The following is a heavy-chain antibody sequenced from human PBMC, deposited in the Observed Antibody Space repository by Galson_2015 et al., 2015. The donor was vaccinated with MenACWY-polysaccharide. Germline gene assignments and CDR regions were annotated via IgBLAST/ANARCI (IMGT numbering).Heavy chain of an antibody. CDR2: IYWNDDK. Sequence: PALVKPTQTLTLTCTFSGFSLSTSEVGVGWIRQPPGKALEWLALIYWNDDKRYSPSLKSRLTITKDTSKNQVVLTMTNMDPVDTATYYCAHRGGYCSGGTCWRWFDPWGQGTLATVSS. J-gene: IGHJ5*02. CDR1: GFSLSTSEVG. D-gene: IGHD2-15*01. V-gene: IGHV2-5*01. CDR3: AHRGGYCSGGTCWRWFDP.